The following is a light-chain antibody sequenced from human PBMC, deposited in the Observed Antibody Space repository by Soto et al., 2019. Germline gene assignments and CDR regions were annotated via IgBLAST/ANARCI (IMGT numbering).Light chain of an antibody. CDR2: DAS. Sequence: IQMTQSPSTLSASVGDRVTITCRASQSISSWLAWYQQKPGKAPKLLIYDASSLESGVPSRFSGSGSGTEFTLNISSLQPDDFATYYCQQYNSYSTFGQGTKVDIX. CDR3: QQYNSYST. CDR1: QSISSW. V-gene: IGKV1-5*01. J-gene: IGKJ1*01.